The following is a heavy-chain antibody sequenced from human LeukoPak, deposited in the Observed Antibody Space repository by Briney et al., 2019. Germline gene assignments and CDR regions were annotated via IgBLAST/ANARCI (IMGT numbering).Heavy chain of an antibody. J-gene: IGHJ6*03. CDR2: IKQDGSEK. CDR1: GFTFSSYW. Sequence: GGSLRLSCAASGFTFSSYWMSWVRQAPGKGLVWVANIKQDGSEKYYVDSVKGRFTISRDNAKNSLYLQMNSLRAEDTAVYYCARSGTNYYYYYMDVWGKGTTVTVSS. V-gene: IGHV3-7*03. CDR3: ARSGTNYYYYYMDV. D-gene: IGHD1-26*01.